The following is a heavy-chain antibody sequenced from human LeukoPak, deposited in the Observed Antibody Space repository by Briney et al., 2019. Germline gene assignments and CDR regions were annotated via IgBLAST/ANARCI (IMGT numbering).Heavy chain of an antibody. Sequence: SGPTLVKPTQTLTLTCNFSVFSLRTTGAGVGWIRQPQGKTLEWLASIYWDDDTRYSPSLKNRLTITKDTSKNQVVLTMTNMDPVDTATYFCARSHGEFDSWGQGILVTVSS. CDR2: IYWDDDT. CDR1: VFSLRTTGAG. CDR3: ARSHGEFDS. V-gene: IGHV2-5*02. D-gene: IGHD4-17*01. J-gene: IGHJ4*02.